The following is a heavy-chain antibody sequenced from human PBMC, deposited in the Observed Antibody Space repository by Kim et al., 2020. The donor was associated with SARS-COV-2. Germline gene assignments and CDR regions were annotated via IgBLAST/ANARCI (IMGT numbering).Heavy chain of an antibody. J-gene: IGHJ4*02. Sequence: SETLSLTCTVSGGSISSYYWSWIRQPPGKGLEWIGYIYYSGSTNYNPSLKSRVTISVDTSKNQFSLKLSSVTAADTAVYYCAGLGVPHNRIDYWGQGTLVTVSS. D-gene: IGHD3-3*01. CDR2: IYYSGST. CDR1: GGSISSYY. CDR3: AGLGVPHNRIDY. V-gene: IGHV4-59*01.